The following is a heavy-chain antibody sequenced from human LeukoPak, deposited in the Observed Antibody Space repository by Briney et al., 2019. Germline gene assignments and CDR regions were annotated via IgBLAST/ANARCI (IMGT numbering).Heavy chain of an antibody. D-gene: IGHD5-12*01. J-gene: IGHJ4*02. CDR3: ARGYSGYDFRDGFDY. CDR2: ISGSSRYI. CDR1: GFTFSSYS. Sequence: GGSLRLSCAASGFTFSSYSMNWVRQAAGKGLEWVSSISGSSRYIYYADSVKGRFTISRDNAENSLYLQMNSLRAEDTAVYYCARGYSGYDFRDGFDYWGQGTLVTVSS. V-gene: IGHV3-21*01.